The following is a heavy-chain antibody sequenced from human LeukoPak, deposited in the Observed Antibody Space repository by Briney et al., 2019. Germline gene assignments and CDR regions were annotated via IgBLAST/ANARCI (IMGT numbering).Heavy chain of an antibody. CDR1: GFSFSSYA. CDR2: ISSSGSTI. Sequence: GGSLRLSCAASGFSFSSYAMSWVRQAPGKGLEWVSYISSSGSTIYYADSVKGRFTISRDNAKNSLYLQMNSLRAEDTAVYYCARDTRYDSSGYPPRKENFDYWGQGTLVTVSS. J-gene: IGHJ4*02. D-gene: IGHD3-22*01. V-gene: IGHV3-48*04. CDR3: ARDTRYDSSGYPPRKENFDY.